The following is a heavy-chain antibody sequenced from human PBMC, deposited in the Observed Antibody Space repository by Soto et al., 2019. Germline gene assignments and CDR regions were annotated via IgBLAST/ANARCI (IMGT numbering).Heavy chain of an antibody. Sequence: EVQLLDSGGGLVQPGGSPRLSCAASGFTFSNYAMTWVRQGPGKGLEWVSGISGSGGRSYYADSVKGRFTISRDNSKSTLYLQMNSLRAEDTAVYYCAKAYFVWSSEQPYYFDYWGQGNLVTVSS. CDR2: ISGSGGRS. J-gene: IGHJ4*02. V-gene: IGHV3-23*01. CDR1: GFTFSNYA. D-gene: IGHD3-16*01. CDR3: AKAYFVWSSEQPYYFDY.